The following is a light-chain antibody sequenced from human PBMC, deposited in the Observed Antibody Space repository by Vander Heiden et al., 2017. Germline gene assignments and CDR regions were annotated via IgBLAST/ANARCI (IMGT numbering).Light chain of an antibody. CDR3: AARDDSRSAGG. CDR2: SNN. J-gene: IGLJ3*02. V-gene: IGLV1-47*02. Sequence: QSVLTQPPSASGTPGQRVTISCTGSSSKIGSNYVYWYQQHPGTAPKLLIYSNNQRPSGVPDRFSGSKSGTSASLAITGLRSEEEAEYYCAARDDSRSAGGFGGGTKLTVL. CDR1: SSKIGSNY.